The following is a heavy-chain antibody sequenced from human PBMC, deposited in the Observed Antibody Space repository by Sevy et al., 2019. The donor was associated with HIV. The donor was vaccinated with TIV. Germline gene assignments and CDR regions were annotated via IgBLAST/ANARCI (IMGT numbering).Heavy chain of an antibody. Sequence: ASVKVSCKSSGYTFTSYAMNWVRQAPGQGLEWMGWINTNTGNPTYPQGFTGRFVFSLDTSVSTAYLQISSLKAEDTAVYYCARSVTSVATTPGYWGQGTLVTVSS. V-gene: IGHV7-4-1*02. CDR1: GYTFTSYA. D-gene: IGHD5-12*01. CDR3: ARSVTSVATTPGY. J-gene: IGHJ4*02. CDR2: INTNTGNP.